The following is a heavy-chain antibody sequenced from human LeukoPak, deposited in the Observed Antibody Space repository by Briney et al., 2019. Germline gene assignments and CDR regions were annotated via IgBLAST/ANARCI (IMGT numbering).Heavy chain of an antibody. CDR3: ARDAVWGYYDSSGYYPLAY. CDR2: ISSSSTI. J-gene: IGHJ4*02. V-gene: IGHV3-48*01. D-gene: IGHD3-22*01. CDR1: GFTFSIYS. Sequence: GGSLRLSCSASGFTFSIYSMNSVRHAAGKGLEWVSYISSSSTIYYEDSVKGRFTISRDNAKNSLYLQMKTLRAEDTAVYYCARDAVWGYYDSSGYYPLAYWGQGTLVTVSS.